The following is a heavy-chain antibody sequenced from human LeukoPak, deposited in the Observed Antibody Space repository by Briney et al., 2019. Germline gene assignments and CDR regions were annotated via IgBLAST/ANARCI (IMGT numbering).Heavy chain of an antibody. CDR3: AKDGNWARFEN. V-gene: IGHV3-23*01. CDR1: GFTFSSYA. D-gene: IGHD7-27*01. J-gene: IGHJ4*02. Sequence: GGSLRLSCAASGFTFSSYAMSWVRQAPGKGLEWVSGITGSGSTTYYADSVKGRLTISRDNPKNTTYLQMNSPRAEDTAAYYCAKDGNWARFENWGQGTLVTVSS. CDR2: ITGSGSTT.